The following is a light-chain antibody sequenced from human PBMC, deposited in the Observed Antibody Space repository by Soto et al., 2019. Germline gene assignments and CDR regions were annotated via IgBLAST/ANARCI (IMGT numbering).Light chain of an antibody. V-gene: IGKV3-11*01. Sequence: IVLTQSPATLSLSPGERATLSCRASQSDGNYIAWYQQKPGQPPRLLIYDVSNRATGVPARFSGSGSGTYFTLTISSLEPEDFGVYHCQQRSSWPRMYTFGQGTKLEI. CDR3: QQRSSWPRMYT. CDR1: QSDGNY. CDR2: DVS. J-gene: IGKJ2*01.